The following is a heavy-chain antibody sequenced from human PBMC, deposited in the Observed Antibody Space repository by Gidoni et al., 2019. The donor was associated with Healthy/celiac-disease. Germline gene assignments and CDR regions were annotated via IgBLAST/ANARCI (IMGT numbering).Heavy chain of an antibody. Sequence: ELQLLESGGGLVPPGGSLRLSCAASGFTFSSYAMSWVRQAPGKGLEWVSAISGSGGSTYYADSVKVRFTISRDNSKNTLYLQMNSLRAEDTAVYYCAADGSGSYGYSWGQGTLVTVSS. V-gene: IGHV3-23*01. CDR2: ISGSGGST. CDR3: AADGSGSYGYS. CDR1: GFTFSSYA. J-gene: IGHJ4*02. D-gene: IGHD3-10*01.